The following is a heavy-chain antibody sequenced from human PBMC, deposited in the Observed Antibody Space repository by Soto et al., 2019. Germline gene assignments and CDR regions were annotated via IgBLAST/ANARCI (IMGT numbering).Heavy chain of an antibody. CDR2: ISSSSSII. Sequence: EDSLRQSFETSCFTFRNYLKNRFRQAPVNGLDWVLYISSSSSIIYCADSVKGRFTISRDNAKNSLYLQMKSLRVVDTAIYYCARGVVSGSYYISYFYYGMDVWGQGT. CDR1: CFTFRNYL. D-gene: IGHD3-10*01. V-gene: IGHV3-48*01. J-gene: IGHJ6*02. CDR3: ARGVVSGSYYISYFYYGMDV.